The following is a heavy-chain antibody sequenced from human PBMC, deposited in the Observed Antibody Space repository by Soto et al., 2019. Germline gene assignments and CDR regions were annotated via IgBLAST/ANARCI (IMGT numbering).Heavy chain of an antibody. V-gene: IGHV3-30*19. CDR1: AFTCSSVD. CDR3: ARAAESGSSPCDY. Sequence: YSILSWAAPAFTCSSVDMHWVRQASGKGLEWVSLIWYDGSNKYYADSVKGRFTISRDNSKNTLYLQMNSLRAEDTAVYYCARAAESGSSPCDYWGQGTLVTVPQ. J-gene: IGHJ4*02. D-gene: IGHD1-26*01. CDR2: IWYDGSNK.